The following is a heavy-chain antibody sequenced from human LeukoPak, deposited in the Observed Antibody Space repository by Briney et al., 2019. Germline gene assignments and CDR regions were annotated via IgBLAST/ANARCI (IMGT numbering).Heavy chain of an antibody. V-gene: IGHV3-48*03. CDR2: ISSSGSTI. CDR3: AREGKTQNYDILTGYYTQYFGY. CDR1: GFSFRSYE. J-gene: IGHJ4*02. D-gene: IGHD3-9*01. Sequence: GGSLRLSCAASGFSFRSYEMNWVRQAPGKGLEWVSYISSSGSTIYYADSVKGRFTISRDNAKNSLYLQMNSLRAEDTAVYYCAREGKTQNYDILTGYYTQYFGYWGQGTLVTVSS.